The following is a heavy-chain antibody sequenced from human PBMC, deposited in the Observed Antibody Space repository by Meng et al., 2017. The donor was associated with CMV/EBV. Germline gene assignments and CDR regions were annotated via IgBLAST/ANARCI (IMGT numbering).Heavy chain of an antibody. V-gene: IGHV4-4*07. CDR1: GGSISNYY. J-gene: IGHJ4*02. Sequence: LQESGPGRVKPSDTLSLTCTCSGGSISNYYWGWNRQPAGKGLEWIGRIYTRGSTTYNPPLKSRVTMSVDTSKNQFSLKLSSVTAADTAVYYCARHWDTAMVVGIDYWGQGTLVTVSS. CDR2: IYTRGST. CDR3: ARHWDTAMVVGIDY. D-gene: IGHD5-18*01.